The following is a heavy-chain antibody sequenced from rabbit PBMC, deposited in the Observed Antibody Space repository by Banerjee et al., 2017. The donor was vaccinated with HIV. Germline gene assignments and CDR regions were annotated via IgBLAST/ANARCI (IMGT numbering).Heavy chain of an antibody. Sequence: QEQLEESGGDLVKPEGSLTLTCTASGFSFSASYYMCWVRQAPGKGLEWIGCIYGGHSGFTYYASWAKGRFTISKTSSTTVTLQMTSLTAADTATYFCARRPSMTLVINLWGPGTLVTVS. CDR1: GFSFSASYY. J-gene: IGHJ4*01. V-gene: IGHV1S45*01. D-gene: IGHD2-1*01. CDR3: ARRPSMTLVINL. CDR2: IYGGHSGFT.